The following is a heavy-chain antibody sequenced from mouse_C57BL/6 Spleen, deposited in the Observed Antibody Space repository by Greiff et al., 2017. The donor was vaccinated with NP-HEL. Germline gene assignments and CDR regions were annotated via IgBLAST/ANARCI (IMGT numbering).Heavy chain of an antibody. CDR1: GFTFSDYG. J-gene: IGHJ1*03. V-gene: IGHV5-17*01. CDR2: ISSGSSTI. CDR3: ARGKLPFVTYFDV. D-gene: IGHD2-12*01. Sequence: EVKLVESGGGLVKPGGSLKLSCAASGFTFSDYGMHWVRQAPEKGLEWVAYISSGSSTIYYADTVKGRFTISRDNAKNTLFLQMTSLRSEDTAMYYCARGKLPFVTYFDVWGTGTTVTVSS.